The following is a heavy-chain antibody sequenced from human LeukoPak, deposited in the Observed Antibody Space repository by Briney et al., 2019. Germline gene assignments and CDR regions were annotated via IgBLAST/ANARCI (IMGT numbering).Heavy chain of an antibody. Sequence: PSETLSLTCTVSGVSISAYYWSWLRQPPGRGLEWIGYIHYSGTTNSNPSLQSRAATSLDASRNQFSLKLTSVTAADTAVYYCARLRDLYNVFDHWGQGTLVTISS. J-gene: IGHJ4*02. CDR1: GVSISAYY. CDR2: IHYSGTT. V-gene: IGHV4-59*08. CDR3: ARLRDLYNVFDH. D-gene: IGHD3-16*01.